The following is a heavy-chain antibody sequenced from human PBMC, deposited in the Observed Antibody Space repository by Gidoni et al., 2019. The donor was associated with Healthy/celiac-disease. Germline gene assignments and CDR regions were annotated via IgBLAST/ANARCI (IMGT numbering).Heavy chain of an antibody. CDR1: GGTFSSYD. J-gene: IGHJ3*02. Sequence: QVQLVQSGAEVKKPGSSVKVSCKASGGTFSSYDISWVRQAPGQGLEWMGWIIPIFGTANYAQKFQGRGTITADESTSTAYMELSSLRSEDTAVYYCARAHLGDGYNPDAFDIWGQGTMVTVSS. V-gene: IGHV1-69*01. CDR2: IIPIFGTA. D-gene: IGHD5-12*01. CDR3: ARAHLGDGYNPDAFDI.